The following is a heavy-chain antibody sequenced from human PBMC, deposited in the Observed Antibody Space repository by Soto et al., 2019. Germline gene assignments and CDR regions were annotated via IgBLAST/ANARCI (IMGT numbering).Heavy chain of an antibody. CDR2: ISGSGGGT. D-gene: IGHD6-13*01. J-gene: IGHJ4*02. Sequence: GGSLRLSCSASGITFANYAMSWVRQAPGKGLEWVSAISGSGGGTYHADSVKGRLTISRDNSKNTLTLQMSSLRAEDTAMYYCAKGSAAARPYFFDYWGQGTPVTVSS. V-gene: IGHV3-23*01. CDR1: GITFANYA. CDR3: AKGSAAARPYFFDY.